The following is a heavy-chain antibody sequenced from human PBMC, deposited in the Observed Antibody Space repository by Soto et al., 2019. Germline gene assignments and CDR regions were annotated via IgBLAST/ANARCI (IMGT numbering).Heavy chain of an antibody. D-gene: IGHD2-15*01. V-gene: IGHV4-39*07. CDR3: ARETYCSGGSCYVSGILDHAFDI. Sequence: SETLSLTCTVSGGSISSSSYYWGWIRQPPGKGLEWIGSIYYSGSTNYNPSLKSRVTISVDTSKNQFSLKLTSVTAADTAVYYCARETYCSGGSCYVSGILDHAFDIWGQGTMVT. J-gene: IGHJ3*02. CDR1: GGSISSSSYY. CDR2: IYYSGST.